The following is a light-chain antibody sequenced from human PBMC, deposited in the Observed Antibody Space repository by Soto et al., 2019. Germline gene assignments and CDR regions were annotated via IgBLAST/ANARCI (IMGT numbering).Light chain of an antibody. CDR3: QQRSNWPT. CDR1: QSVSSY. J-gene: IGKJ4*01. CDR2: DAS. V-gene: IGKV3-11*01. Sequence: EIVLTQSPATLSLSPGERATLSGRASQSVSSYLAWYQQKPGQAHRLLIYDASNRATGIPARFSGSGSGTDFTLTISSLEPEDFAVYYCQQRSNWPTFGGGTKVEIK.